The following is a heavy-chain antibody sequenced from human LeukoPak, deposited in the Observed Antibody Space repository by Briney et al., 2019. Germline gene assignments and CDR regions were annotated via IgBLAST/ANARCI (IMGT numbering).Heavy chain of an antibody. CDR2: INPSGGST. V-gene: IGHV1-46*01. Sequence: ASVKVSCKASGYTFASYYMHWVRQAPGQGLEWMGIINPSGGSTSYAQKFQGRVTMTRDMSTSTVYMELSSLRSEDTAVYYCARLEKGGGYPTDYWGQGTLVTVSS. CDR3: ARLEKGGGYPTDY. CDR1: GYTFASYY. D-gene: IGHD3-22*01. J-gene: IGHJ4*02.